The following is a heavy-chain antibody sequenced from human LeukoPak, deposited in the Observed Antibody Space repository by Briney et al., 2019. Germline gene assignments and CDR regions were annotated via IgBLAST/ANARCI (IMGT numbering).Heavy chain of an antibody. CDR2: INSNTGNP. J-gene: IGHJ4*02. CDR3: ARDYYYDSSGPVMANY. V-gene: IGHV7-4-1*02. CDR1: GYTLTNYG. Sequence: ASVKVSCKASGYTLTNYGVNWVRQAPGQGLEWMAWINSNTGNPTYAQGFAGRFAFSLDTSVSTAYLQISSLKAEDTAVYYCARDYYYDSSGPVMANYWGQGTLVTVSS. D-gene: IGHD3-22*01.